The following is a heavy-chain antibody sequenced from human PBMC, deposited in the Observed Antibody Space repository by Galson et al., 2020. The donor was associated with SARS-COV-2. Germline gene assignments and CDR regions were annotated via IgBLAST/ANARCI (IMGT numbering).Heavy chain of an antibody. D-gene: IGHD3-10*01. Sequence: ASVKVSCKASGYTFTSYDINWVRQATGQGLEWMGWMNPNSGNTGYAQKFQGRVTMTRNTSISTAYMELSSLRSEDTAVYYCARALWFGELLYNWFDPWGQGTLVTVSS. CDR2: MNPNSGNT. V-gene: IGHV1-8*01. CDR1: GYTFTSYD. CDR3: ARALWFGELLYNWFDP. J-gene: IGHJ5*02.